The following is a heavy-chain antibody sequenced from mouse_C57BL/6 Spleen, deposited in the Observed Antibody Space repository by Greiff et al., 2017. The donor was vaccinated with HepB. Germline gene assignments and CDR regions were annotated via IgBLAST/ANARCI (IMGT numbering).Heavy chain of an antibody. CDR3: ARVLNAMDY. Sequence: EVQRVESGGGLVKPGGSLKLSCAASGFTFSDYGMHWVRQAPEKGLEWVAYISGGSSTIYYADTVKGRFTISRDNAKNTLFLQMTSLRSEDTAMYYCARVLNAMDYWGQGTSVTVAS. J-gene: IGHJ4*01. CDR1: GFTFSDYG. CDR2: ISGGSSTI. V-gene: IGHV5-17*01.